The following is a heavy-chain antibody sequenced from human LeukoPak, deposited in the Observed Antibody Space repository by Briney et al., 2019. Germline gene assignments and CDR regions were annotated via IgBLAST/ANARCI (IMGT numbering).Heavy chain of an antibody. J-gene: IGHJ3*02. V-gene: IGHV3-30*18. CDR1: GFTFSSFG. CDR3: AKVAFSGYQEDAFDI. D-gene: IGHD3-22*01. CDR2: ISYDGSNK. Sequence: GGSLRLSCAASGFTFSSFGMHWVRQAPGKGLEWVAVISYDGSNKYYADSVKGRFTISRDNSKNTLYLQMNSLRAEDTAVYYCAKVAFSGYQEDAFDIWGQGTMVTVSS.